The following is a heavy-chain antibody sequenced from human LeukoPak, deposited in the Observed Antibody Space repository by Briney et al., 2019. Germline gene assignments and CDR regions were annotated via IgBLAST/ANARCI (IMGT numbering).Heavy chain of an antibody. CDR2: IYYSGST. J-gene: IGHJ3*02. D-gene: IGHD6-13*01. CDR1: GFTVSSNY. CDR3: ARELGIAAAAPDAFDI. V-gene: IGHV4-59*02. Sequence: PGGSLRLSCAASGFTVSSNYMSWVRQAPGKGLEWIGYIYYSGSTNYNPSLKSRVTISVDTSKNQFSLKLSSVTAADTAVYYCARELGIAAAAPDAFDIWGQGTMVTVSS.